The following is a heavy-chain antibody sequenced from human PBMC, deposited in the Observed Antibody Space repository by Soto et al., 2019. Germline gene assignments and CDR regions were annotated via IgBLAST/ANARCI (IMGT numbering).Heavy chain of an antibody. CDR1: GYTLTELS. CDR3: ATDRYYYDSRYFDY. V-gene: IGHV1-24*01. D-gene: IGHD3-22*01. CDR2: FDPEDGET. J-gene: IGHJ4*02. Sequence: VASVKVSCKVSGYTLTELSMHWVRQAPGKGLEWMGGFDPEDGETIYAQKFQGRVTMTEDTSTDTAYMELSSLRSEDTAVYYCATDRYYYDSRYFDYWGQGTLVTVSS.